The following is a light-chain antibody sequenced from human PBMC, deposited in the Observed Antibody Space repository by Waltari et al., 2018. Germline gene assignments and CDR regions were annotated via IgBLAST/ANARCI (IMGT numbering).Light chain of an antibody. CDR1: SSNIGSNY. Sequence: QSVLTQPPSTSGTPGQRVPISCSGSSSNIGSNYVYWYQQLPGTTPKLLIYRNNQRPSGFPDRFSGSKSGTSASLAISGLRSEDEADYYCAAWDDSLSVLFGGGTKLTVL. V-gene: IGLV1-47*01. CDR3: AAWDDSLSVL. J-gene: IGLJ2*01. CDR2: RNN.